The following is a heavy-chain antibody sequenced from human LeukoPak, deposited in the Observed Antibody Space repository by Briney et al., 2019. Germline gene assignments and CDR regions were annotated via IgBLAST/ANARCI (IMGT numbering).Heavy chain of an antibody. V-gene: IGHV3-43*01. CDR2: INWDGETT. Sequence: PGGSLRLSCAASGFTFDDYTMHWVRQAPGKGLEWVSLINWDGETTYYADSVKGRFTISRDNSKNSLYLQMSSLRTDDTALYYCAQDLALSDSDWGKGTTVTVSS. D-gene: IGHD2-21*01. J-gene: IGHJ6*04. CDR3: AQDLALSDSD. CDR1: GFTFDDYT.